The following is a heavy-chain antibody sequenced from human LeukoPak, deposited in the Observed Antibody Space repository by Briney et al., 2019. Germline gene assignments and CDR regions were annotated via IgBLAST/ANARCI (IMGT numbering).Heavy chain of an antibody. V-gene: IGHV1-18*01. CDR3: ARDRGITMVRGPLGFVDY. CDR1: GYTFTSYG. J-gene: IGHJ4*02. D-gene: IGHD3-10*01. CDR2: ISAYNGNT. Sequence: ASVKVSCKASGYTFTSYGISWVRQAPGHGLEWMGWISAYNGNTNYAQKLQGRVTMTTDTSTSTAYMELRSLRSDDTAVYYCARDRGITMVRGPLGFVDYWGQGTLVTVSS.